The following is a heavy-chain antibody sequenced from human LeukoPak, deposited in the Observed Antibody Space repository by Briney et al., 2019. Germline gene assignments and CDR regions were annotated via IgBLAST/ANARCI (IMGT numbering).Heavy chain of an antibody. CDR1: GGSIRSSYYY. D-gene: IGHD6-19*01. CDR3: VSSGWYARGVEYFQH. CDR2: IYDSGST. J-gene: IGHJ1*01. Sequence: SETLSLTCTVSGGSIRSSYYYWGWIRQPPGKGLEWIGSIYDSGSTYYNPSLKSRVTISVDKSKNQFSLKLSSVTAADTAVYYCVSSGWYARGVEYFQHWGQGTLVTVSS. V-gene: IGHV4-39*07.